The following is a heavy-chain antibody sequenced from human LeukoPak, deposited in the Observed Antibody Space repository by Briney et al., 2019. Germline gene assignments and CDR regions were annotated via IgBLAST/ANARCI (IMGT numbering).Heavy chain of an antibody. CDR1: GGSISSSNW. V-gene: IGHV4-4*02. J-gene: IGHJ5*02. Sequence: PSETLSLTCAVSGGSISSSNWWSWVRQPPGKGLEWIGEIYHSGSTNYNPSLKSRVTISVDTSKNQFSLKLSSVTAADTAVYYCARGISKGRWIQLWSPRFDPWGQGTLVTVSS. CDR2: IYHSGST. D-gene: IGHD5-18*01. CDR3: ARGISKGRWIQLWSPRFDP.